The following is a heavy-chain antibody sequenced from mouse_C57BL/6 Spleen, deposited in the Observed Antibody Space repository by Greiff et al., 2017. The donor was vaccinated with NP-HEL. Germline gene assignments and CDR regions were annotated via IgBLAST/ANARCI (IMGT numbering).Heavy chain of an antibody. CDR3: ARDWDVGYYFDY. CDR1: GYAFSSSW. Sequence: QVQLKESGPELVKPGASVKISCKASGYAFSSSWMNWVKQRPGKGLEWIGRIYPGDGDTNYNGKFKGKATLTADKSSSTAYMQLSSLTSEDSAVYFCARDWDVGYYFDYWGQGTTLTVSS. J-gene: IGHJ2*01. V-gene: IGHV1-82*01. CDR2: IYPGDGDT. D-gene: IGHD4-1*01.